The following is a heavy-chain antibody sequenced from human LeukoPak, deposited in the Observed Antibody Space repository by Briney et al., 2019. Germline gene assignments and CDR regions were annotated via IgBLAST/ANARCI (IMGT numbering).Heavy chain of an antibody. D-gene: IGHD2-8*01. V-gene: IGHV1-69*13. CDR3: ARTNLDCKNGVCYDY. Sequence: SVKVSCKASGGTFSSYAISWVRQAPGQGLEWMGGIIPIFGTANYAQKFQGRVTITADESTSTAYMELSSLRSEDTAVYYCARTNLDCKNGVCYDYWGQGTPVTVSS. CDR2: IIPIFGTA. CDR1: GGTFSSYA. J-gene: IGHJ4*02.